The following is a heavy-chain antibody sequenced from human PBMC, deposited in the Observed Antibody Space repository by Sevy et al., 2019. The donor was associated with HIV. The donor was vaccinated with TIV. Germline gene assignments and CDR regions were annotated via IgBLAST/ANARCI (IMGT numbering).Heavy chain of an antibody. V-gene: IGHV3-7*01. D-gene: IGHD1-26*01. Sequence: GGSLRLSCAASRFTFKTYWMSWVRQAPGKGLEWVGNIKEDDSAKYYADSVRGRFTISRDNAKNSLYLQMSSLRVEDTAVYYCARDSPGYGGYSYWGQGTLVTVSS. CDR2: IKEDDSAK. CDR3: ARDSPGYGGYSY. CDR1: RFTFKTYW. J-gene: IGHJ4*01.